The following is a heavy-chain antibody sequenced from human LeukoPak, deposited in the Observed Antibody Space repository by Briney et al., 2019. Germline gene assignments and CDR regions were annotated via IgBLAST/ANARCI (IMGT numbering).Heavy chain of an antibody. V-gene: IGHV1-3*01. CDR3: AREETDSSGWWWYFDY. D-gene: IGHD6-19*01. CDR1: GYTFTSYA. J-gene: IGHJ4*02. CDR2: INAGNGNT. Sequence: ASVKVSCKASGYTFTSYAMHWVRQAPGQRLEWMGWINAGNGNTKYSQKFQGRVTITRDTSASTAYMELSSPRSEDTAVYYCAREETDSSGWWWYFDYWGQGTLVTVSS.